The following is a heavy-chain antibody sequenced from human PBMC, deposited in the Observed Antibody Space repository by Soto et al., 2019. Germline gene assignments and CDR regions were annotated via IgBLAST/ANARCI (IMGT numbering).Heavy chain of an antibody. J-gene: IGHJ6*02. D-gene: IGHD5-12*01. CDR1: GFTFSSYA. CDR3: ATTRRYSGYVVDV. CDR2: ISYDGSNK. V-gene: IGHV3-30-3*01. Sequence: QVQLVESGGGVVQPGRSLSLSCAASGFTFSSYAMHWVRQAPGKGLEWVAVISYDGSNKYYADSVKGRFTISRDNSKNTLYLQMNSLRAEDTAVYYCATTRRYSGYVVDVWGQGTTVTVSS.